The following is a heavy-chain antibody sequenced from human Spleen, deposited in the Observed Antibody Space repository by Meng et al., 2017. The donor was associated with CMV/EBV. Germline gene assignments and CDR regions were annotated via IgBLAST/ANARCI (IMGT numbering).Heavy chain of an antibody. D-gene: IGHD3-22*01. V-gene: IGHV1-8*01. J-gene: IGHJ3*01. Sequence: ASVKVSCKASGYIFTSFDISWIRQATGQGLEWMGWINPQSGNTGYAQKFQGRVALTGDTSTNTVFMELSGLTADDTAVYFCARDYFERSGPYYRYGFDVWGQGTMVTVSS. CDR3: ARDYFERSGPYYRYGFDV. CDR1: GYIFTSFD. CDR2: INPQSGNT.